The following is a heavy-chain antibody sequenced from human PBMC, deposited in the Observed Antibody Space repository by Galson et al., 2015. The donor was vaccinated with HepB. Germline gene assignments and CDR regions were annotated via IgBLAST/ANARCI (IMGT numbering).Heavy chain of an antibody. V-gene: IGHV4-34*01. J-gene: IGHJ2*01. CDR2: INHSGST. Sequence: SETLSLTCAVYGGSFSGYYWSWIRQPPGKGLEWIGEINHSGSTNYNPSLKSRVTISVDTSKNQFSLKLSSVTAADTAVYYCARGYDILTGDSYFDLWGRGTLVTVSS. CDR3: ARGYDILTGDSYFDL. CDR1: GGSFSGYY. D-gene: IGHD3-9*01.